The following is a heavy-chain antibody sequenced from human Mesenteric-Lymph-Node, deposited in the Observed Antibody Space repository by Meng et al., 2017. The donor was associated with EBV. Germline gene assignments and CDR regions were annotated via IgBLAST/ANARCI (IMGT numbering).Heavy chain of an antibody. CDR2: INHGRST. J-gene: IGHJ4*02. V-gene: IGHV4-39*07. Sequence: LWRESGPGLVQPSAPLSLTSTVFGGSVSSGSFYWSWIRQPPGKGLEWIGEINHGRSTNYNPSLKSRVTISVDTSKNQFSLKLSSVTAADTAVYYCARIRANSGSGGYDSGFDYWGQGTLVTVSS. CDR1: GGSVSSGSFY. D-gene: IGHD3-10*01. CDR3: ARIRANSGSGGYDSGFDY.